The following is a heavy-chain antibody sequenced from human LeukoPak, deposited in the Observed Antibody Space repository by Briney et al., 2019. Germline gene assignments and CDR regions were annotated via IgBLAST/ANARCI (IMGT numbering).Heavy chain of an antibody. Sequence: GGSLRLSCAASEFIFSNYWMHWVRQAPGKGLVWVSRINSDGSFTSYADSVKGRFTISRDNAKNFLYLQMNSLRAEDTALYYCARDRFRVPIDHWGQGTLVTVSS. CDR1: EFIFSNYW. CDR2: INSDGSFT. CDR3: ARDRFRVPIDH. J-gene: IGHJ4*02. V-gene: IGHV3-74*01. D-gene: IGHD5/OR15-5a*01.